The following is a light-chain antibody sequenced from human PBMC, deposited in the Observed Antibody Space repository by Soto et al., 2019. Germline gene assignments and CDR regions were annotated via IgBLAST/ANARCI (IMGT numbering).Light chain of an antibody. V-gene: IGKV1-5*03. CDR2: KVS. CDR3: QHYNSYSEA. J-gene: IGKJ1*01. CDR1: QTISSW. Sequence: DIQMTQTPSTLSGSVGDSVIITCRASQTISSWFAWYQQKPGKAPKLLIYKVSTLKSGVPSRFSGSGSGTEFTLTISSLQPDDFATYYCQHYNSYSEAFGQGTKVDIK.